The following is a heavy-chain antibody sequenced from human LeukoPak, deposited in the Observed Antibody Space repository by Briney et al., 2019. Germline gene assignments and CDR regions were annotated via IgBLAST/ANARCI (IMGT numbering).Heavy chain of an antibody. CDR2: IYYSGST. J-gene: IGHJ4*02. D-gene: IGHD1-26*01. Sequence: PSETLSLTCTVSGGSISSYYWSWIRQPPGKGLEWIGYIYYSGSTNYNPSLKSRVTISVDTSKNQFSLKLSSVTAADTAVYYCARGEVGANYYFDYWGQGTLVTVSS. CDR3: ARGEVGANYYFDY. CDR1: GGSISSYY. V-gene: IGHV4-59*12.